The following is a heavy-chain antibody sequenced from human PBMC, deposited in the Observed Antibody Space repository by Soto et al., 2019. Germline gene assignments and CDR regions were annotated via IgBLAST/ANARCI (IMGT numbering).Heavy chain of an antibody. D-gene: IGHD2-21*01. Sequence: QEHLVQSGAELKKPGASVKVSCKSSGHTFIYYYLHWVRQAPGQGLEWMGWINPHSGDTYYAEKFQGRVTMTRDASITTVFMDLSRLTSDDTALYFCARKGKPYLPPRDSYGMDVWGQGTSVTVSS. CDR3: ARKGKPYLPPRDSYGMDV. CDR2: INPHSGDT. CDR1: GHTFIYYY. V-gene: IGHV1-2*02. J-gene: IGHJ6*02.